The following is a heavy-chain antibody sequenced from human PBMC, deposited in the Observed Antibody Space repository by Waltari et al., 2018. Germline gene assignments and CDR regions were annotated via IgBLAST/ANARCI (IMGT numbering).Heavy chain of an antibody. Sequence: QLQLQESGPGLVKPSETLSLTCTVSGGSIIISNYYWGWIRQPPGKGLEWIGSIYNSAITYYNPSLKSRVTISVDTSKHQFSLRLSSVTAADTAVYYCARSLGDPDYFDYWGQGTLVTVSS. D-gene: IGHD2-21*02. V-gene: IGHV4-39*01. CDR1: GGSIIISNYY. CDR3: ARSLGDPDYFDY. CDR2: IYNSAIT. J-gene: IGHJ4*02.